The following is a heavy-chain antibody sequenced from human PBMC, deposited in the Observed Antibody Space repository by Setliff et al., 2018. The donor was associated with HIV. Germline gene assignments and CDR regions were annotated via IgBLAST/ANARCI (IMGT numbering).Heavy chain of an antibody. CDR2: IHSSGAT. CDR3: ARRSGSYHYYFDF. Sequence: SETLSLTCTVSGGSFSSTTYHWGWIRQPPGKGLEWIGSIHSSGATYYNTSLKSRVVMSVDSSRSRFSLKLRSVTASDTAVYYCARRSGSYHYYFDFWGQGTLVTVSS. V-gene: IGHV4-39*01. J-gene: IGHJ4*02. D-gene: IGHD1-26*01. CDR1: GGSFSSTTYH.